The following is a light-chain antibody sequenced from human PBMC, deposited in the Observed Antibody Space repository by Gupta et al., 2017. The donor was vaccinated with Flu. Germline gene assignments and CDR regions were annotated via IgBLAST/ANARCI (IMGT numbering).Light chain of an antibody. Sequence: DTLSLSPGERATLSCRASQSVSSNYLAWYRQKPGQAPRLLIYGASSRATGIPDKFSGSGSGTDFTLTISRLEPEDFAVYYCQQDGSSPHTFGQGTKVDIK. CDR1: QSVSSNY. CDR2: GAS. CDR3: QQDGSSPHT. V-gene: IGKV3-20*01. J-gene: IGKJ1*01.